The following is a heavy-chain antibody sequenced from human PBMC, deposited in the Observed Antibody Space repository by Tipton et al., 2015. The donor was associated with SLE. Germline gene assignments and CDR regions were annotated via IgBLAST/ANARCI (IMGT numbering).Heavy chain of an antibody. J-gene: IGHJ4*02. Sequence: TLSLTCTVSGVSLVSGSYYWTWIRQPAGKGLEWIGRIYTSGRTDYNPSLQSRVTISVDRSKSQFSLSLRSVTAADTAVYYCARESGWEWLVLNYWGQGTLVTVSS. V-gene: IGHV4-61*02. CDR3: ARESGWEWLVLNY. D-gene: IGHD6-19*01. CDR1: GVSLVSGSYY. CDR2: IYTSGRT.